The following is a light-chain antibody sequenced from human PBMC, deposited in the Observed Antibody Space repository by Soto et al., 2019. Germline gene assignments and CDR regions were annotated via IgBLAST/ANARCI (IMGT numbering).Light chain of an antibody. CDR2: EVT. V-gene: IGLV2-8*01. J-gene: IGLJ1*01. CDR1: SSDVGGYDY. CDR3: SSYAGSNNFV. Sequence: QSVLTQPLSASGSPGQSVTISCTGTSSDVGGYDYVSWYQQHPGKAPKLMIYEVTKRPSGVPDRFSGSKSGNTASLTVSGLQAEDEADYYCSSYAGSNNFVFGTGTKLTVL.